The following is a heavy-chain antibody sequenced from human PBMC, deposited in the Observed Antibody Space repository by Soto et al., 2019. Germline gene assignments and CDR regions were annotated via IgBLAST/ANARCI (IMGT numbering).Heavy chain of an antibody. Sequence: QVQLVHSGAEVRKSGSSVKVSCKAAGGTFSDYALSWVRQAPGQGLEWMGGIIPMFATTNYAQKFQGRVTITADDSATTAHMELSSLKSEDTAVYYCARGRGIGFSSTWNIYWYYNMDVWGQGTTVTVSS. CDR3: ARGRGIGFSSTWNIYWYYNMDV. J-gene: IGHJ6*02. D-gene: IGHD6-13*01. CDR2: IIPMFATT. V-gene: IGHV1-69*01. CDR1: GGTFSDYA.